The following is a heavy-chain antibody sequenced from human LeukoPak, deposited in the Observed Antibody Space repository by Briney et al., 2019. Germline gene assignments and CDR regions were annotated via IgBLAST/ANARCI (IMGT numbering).Heavy chain of an antibody. J-gene: IGHJ4*02. Sequence: PGRSLRLSCAASGFTFSYSAMHWVRQAPGKGLEWVALISYDGSHKYYAESVKGRFTISRDNSKNTLYLQMNSLRAEDTAVYYCAREEYMLWFGEVVGGFDYWGQGTLVTVSS. V-gene: IGHV3-30*04. CDR1: GFTFSYSA. D-gene: IGHD3-10*01. CDR3: AREEYMLWFGEVVGGFDY. CDR2: ISYDGSHK.